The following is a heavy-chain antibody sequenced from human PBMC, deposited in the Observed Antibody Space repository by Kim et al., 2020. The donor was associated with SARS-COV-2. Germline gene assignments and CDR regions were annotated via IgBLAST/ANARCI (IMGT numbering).Heavy chain of an antibody. Sequence: ASVKVSCKASGNTLTKYDIHWVRQATGQGLEWMGWMNPVSGSIGKAQKFQGRLTMTRDTSISTAYMELTSLKSEDTAVYYWATMWESGQRHDYWGQGTLVTVSS. CDR3: ATMWESGQRHDY. V-gene: IGHV1-8*01. CDR1: GNTLTKYD. CDR2: MNPVSGSI. J-gene: IGHJ4*02. D-gene: IGHD1-26*01.